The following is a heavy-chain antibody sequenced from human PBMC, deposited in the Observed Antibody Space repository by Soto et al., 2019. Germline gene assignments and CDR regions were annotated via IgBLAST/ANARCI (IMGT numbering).Heavy chain of an antibody. V-gene: IGHV3-33*01. J-gene: IGHJ6*02. CDR3: AREGCSSTSCHHFYYHYGMDV. CDR2: IWYDGSNK. D-gene: IGHD2-2*01. CDR1: GFTFSSYG. Sequence: PGGSLRLSCAASGFTFSSYGMHWVRQAPGKGLEWVAVIWYDGSNKYYADSVKGRFTISRDNSKNTLYLQMNSLRAEDTAVYYCAREGCSSTSCHHFYYHYGMDVWGQGTTVTVSS.